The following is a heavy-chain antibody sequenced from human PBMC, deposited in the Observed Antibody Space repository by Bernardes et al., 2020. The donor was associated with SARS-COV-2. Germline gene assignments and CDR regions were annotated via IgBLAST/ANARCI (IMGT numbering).Heavy chain of an antibody. Sequence: GSLRLSCAASGFTFSSYAMSWVRQAPGKGLEWVSAISGSGGSTYYADSVKGRFTISRDNSKNTLYLQMNSLRAEDTAVYYCAKDFSSSSSYYYGMDVWGQGTTVTVSS. J-gene: IGHJ6*02. CDR1: GFTFSSYA. V-gene: IGHV3-23*01. CDR3: AKDFSSSSSYYYGMDV. D-gene: IGHD6-13*01. CDR2: ISGSGGST.